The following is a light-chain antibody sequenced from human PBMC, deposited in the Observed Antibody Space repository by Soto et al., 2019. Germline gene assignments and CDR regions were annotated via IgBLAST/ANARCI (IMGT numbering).Light chain of an antibody. CDR3: QTWVTGIYV. Sequence: QLVLTQSPSASASLGASVKLTCTLSSGHSSYAIAWHQQQPEKGPRYLMKLNSDGSHSKGDGIPDRFSGSSSGAERYLTISSLQYEDEADYYCQTWVTGIYVFGTGTKLTVL. V-gene: IGLV4-69*01. CDR1: SGHSSYA. J-gene: IGLJ1*01. CDR2: LNSDGSH.